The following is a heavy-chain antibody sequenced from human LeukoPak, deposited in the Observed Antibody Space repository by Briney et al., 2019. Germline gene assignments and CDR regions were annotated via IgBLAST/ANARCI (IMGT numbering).Heavy chain of an antibody. Sequence: SRAETGLTFSSYSMNCVRQAPGKGLEWVSSISSSSSYIYYADSVKGRFTISRDNAKNSLYLQMNSLRAEDTAVYYCARGPYSSGCPHDYWGQGTLVTVSS. V-gene: IGHV3-21*01. J-gene: IGHJ4*02. CDR1: GLTFSSYS. D-gene: IGHD6-19*01. CDR2: ISSSSSYI. CDR3: ARGPYSSGCPHDY.